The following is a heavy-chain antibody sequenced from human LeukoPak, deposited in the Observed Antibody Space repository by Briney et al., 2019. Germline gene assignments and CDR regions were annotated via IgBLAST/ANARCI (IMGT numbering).Heavy chain of an antibody. CDR2: IKEDGGEG. Sequence: GGSLRLSCAASGFTFSSYWMTWVRQAPGKGLEWVANIKEDGGEGYYVDSVKGRFTVSRDNAKNSLYLQLTSLRAEDTAVYYCAREAPLVMEDDYWGQGTLVTVSS. J-gene: IGHJ4*02. V-gene: IGHV3-7*01. CDR3: AREAPLVMEDDY. D-gene: IGHD3-16*01. CDR1: GFTFSSYW.